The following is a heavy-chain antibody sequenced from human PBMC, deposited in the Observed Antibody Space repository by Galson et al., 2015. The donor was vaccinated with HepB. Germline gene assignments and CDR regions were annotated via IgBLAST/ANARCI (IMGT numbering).Heavy chain of an antibody. J-gene: IGHJ6*02. V-gene: IGHV1-8*02. CDR1: GYTFTSYY. CDR3: AIITGGRKPYSYYGMDV. Sequence: SVKVSCKASGYTFTSYYMHWVRQAPGQGLEWMGWMNPNSGNTGYAQKFQGRVTMTEDTSTGTAYMELSSLRSEDTAVYYCAIITGGRKPYSYYGMDVWGQGTTVTVSS. D-gene: IGHD1-14*01. CDR2: MNPNSGNT.